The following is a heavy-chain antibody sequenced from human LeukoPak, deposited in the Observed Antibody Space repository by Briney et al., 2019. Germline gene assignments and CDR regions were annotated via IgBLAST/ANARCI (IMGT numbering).Heavy chain of an antibody. CDR1: GGSISSYY. Sequence: SETLSLTCTVSGGSISSYYWSWIRQPAGRGLEWIGRIYTSGSNNYNPSLKSRVTMSVDTSKNQFSLKLSSVTAADTAMYYCAREVADYGGYYYYHYMDVWGKGTTVTISS. CDR3: AREVADYGGYYYYHYMDV. V-gene: IGHV4-4*07. D-gene: IGHD4-23*01. CDR2: IYTSGSN. J-gene: IGHJ6*03.